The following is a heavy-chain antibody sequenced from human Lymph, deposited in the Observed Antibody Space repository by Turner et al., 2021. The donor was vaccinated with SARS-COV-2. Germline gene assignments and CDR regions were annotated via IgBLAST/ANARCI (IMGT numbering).Heavy chain of an antibody. J-gene: IGHJ3*01. Sequence: QLQLVQSGAEVKEPGASVKVSCKASGYTFTCYYMHWVRQAPGQGLEWMGWINPDSGGTNYAKNFQDRVTMTRDKSISKAYMELSRLRSDDTAVYYCARGGLYYYDSSAYYGDAFDFWGQGTMVTVSS. CDR1: GYTFTCYY. CDR2: INPDSGGT. CDR3: ARGGLYYYDSSAYYGDAFDF. V-gene: IGHV1-2*02. D-gene: IGHD3-22*01.